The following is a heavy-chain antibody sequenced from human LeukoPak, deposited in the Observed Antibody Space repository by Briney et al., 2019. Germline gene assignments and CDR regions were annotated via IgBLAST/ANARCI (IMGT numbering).Heavy chain of an antibody. V-gene: IGHV4-38-2*02. Sequence: SETLSLTCTVSGYSISSGYYWGWIRQPPGKGLEWIGSIYHSGSTYYNPSLKSRVTISVDTSKDQFSLKLSSVTAADTAVYYCARRMVRGVIPLGNAFDIWGQGTMVTVSS. CDR2: IYHSGST. D-gene: IGHD3-10*01. CDR3: ARRMVRGVIPLGNAFDI. CDR1: GYSISSGYY. J-gene: IGHJ3*02.